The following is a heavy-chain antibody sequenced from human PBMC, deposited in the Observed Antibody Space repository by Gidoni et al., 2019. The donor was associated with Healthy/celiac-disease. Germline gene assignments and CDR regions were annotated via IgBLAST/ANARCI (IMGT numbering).Heavy chain of an antibody. D-gene: IGHD3-9*01. Sequence: EVQLLESGGGLVQPGGSLRLSCAASVFTFSSYAMSWVRQAPGKGLEWVSAISGSGGSTYYADSVKGRFTISRDNSKNTLYLQMNSLRAEDTAVYYCAKDDGRYFKAFDIWGQGTMVTVSS. V-gene: IGHV3-23*01. CDR2: ISGSGGST. CDR3: AKDDGRYFKAFDI. J-gene: IGHJ3*02. CDR1: VFTFSSYA.